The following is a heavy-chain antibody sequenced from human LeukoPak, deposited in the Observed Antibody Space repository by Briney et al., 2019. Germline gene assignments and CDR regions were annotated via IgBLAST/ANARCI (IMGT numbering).Heavy chain of an antibody. CDR2: IYHSGST. CDR3: ARVVGEVYFDY. J-gene: IGHJ4*02. CDR1: GYSISSGYY. D-gene: IGHD4-17*01. V-gene: IGHV4-38-2*02. Sequence: SETLSLTCTVSGYSISSGYYWGWIRQPPGKGLEWIGSIYHSGSTYYNPSLKSRVTISVDTSKNQFSLKLSSVTAADTAVYYCARVVGEVYFDYWGQGTLVTVSS.